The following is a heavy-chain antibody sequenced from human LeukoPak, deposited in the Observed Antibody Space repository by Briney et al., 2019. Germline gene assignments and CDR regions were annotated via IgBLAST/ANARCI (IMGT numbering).Heavy chain of an antibody. CDR1: GGTFSSYA. D-gene: IGHD2-8*01. CDR2: IIPIFGTA. V-gene: IGHV1-69*05. CDR3: ARDAPIIQYCTNGVCYTGYDAFDI. J-gene: IGHJ3*02. Sequence: SVKVSCKASGGTFSSYAISWVRQAPGQGLEWMGRIIPIFGTANYAQKFQGRVTITTDESTSTAYMELSSLRSEDTAVYYCARDAPIIQYCTNGVCYTGYDAFDIWGQGTMVTVSS.